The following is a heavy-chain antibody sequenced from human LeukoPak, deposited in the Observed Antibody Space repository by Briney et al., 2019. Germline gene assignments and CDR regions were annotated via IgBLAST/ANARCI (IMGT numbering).Heavy chain of an antibody. Sequence: GGSLRLSCAASGFTFSSYWMSWVRQAPGKGLEWVSYISSSSSTIYYADSLKGRFTISRDNARKSLYLQMNSLRDEDTAVYYCARGVRYLDYWGQGTLVTVSS. CDR2: ISSSSSTI. D-gene: IGHD3-10*01. CDR3: ARGVRYLDY. CDR1: GFTFSSYW. J-gene: IGHJ4*02. V-gene: IGHV3-48*02.